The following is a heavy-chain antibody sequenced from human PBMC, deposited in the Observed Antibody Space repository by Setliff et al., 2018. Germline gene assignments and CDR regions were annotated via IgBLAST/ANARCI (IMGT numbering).Heavy chain of an antibody. CDR3: ARDGVFYAMDF. CDR1: GFSFSSYA. V-gene: IGHV3-48*03. Sequence: LRLSCAASGFSFSSYAMNWVRQAPGKGLEWISYITTSGSTIYYADSVRGRFTISRDNAKNSLYLQMNSLRAEDSAVYYCARDGVFYAMDFWGQGTTVTVSS. D-gene: IGHD3-10*01. CDR2: ITTSGSTI. J-gene: IGHJ6*02.